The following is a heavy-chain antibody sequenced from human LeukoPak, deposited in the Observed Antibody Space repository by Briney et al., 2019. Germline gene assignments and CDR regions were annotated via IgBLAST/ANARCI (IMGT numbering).Heavy chain of an antibody. D-gene: IGHD1-1*01. CDR2: FYSGGST. V-gene: IGHV3-53*01. J-gene: IGHJ4*02. CDR3: ARIRNDRSFDY. CDR1: GFTVCSNY. Sequence: PGGSVRLFCGASGFTVCSNYVRCVGEARGRGLVGVSVFYSGGSTYYADSVEGRFTISRDNSKDTLYLQMNSLKAEETAVYYCARIRNDRSFDYWGQGTLVTVSS.